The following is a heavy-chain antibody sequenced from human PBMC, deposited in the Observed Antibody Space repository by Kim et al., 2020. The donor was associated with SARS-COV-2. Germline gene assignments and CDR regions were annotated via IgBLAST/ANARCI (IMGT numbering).Heavy chain of an antibody. Sequence: ASVKVSCKASGYTFTSYGISWVRQAPGQGLEWMGWISAYNGNTNYAQKLQGRVTMTTDTSTSTAYMELRSLRSDDTAVYYCARDRSGSYPHYYYGMDVWGQGTTVTVSS. D-gene: IGHD3-10*01. CDR1: GYTFTSYG. CDR3: ARDRSGSYPHYYYGMDV. V-gene: IGHV1-18*01. CDR2: ISAYNGNT. J-gene: IGHJ6*02.